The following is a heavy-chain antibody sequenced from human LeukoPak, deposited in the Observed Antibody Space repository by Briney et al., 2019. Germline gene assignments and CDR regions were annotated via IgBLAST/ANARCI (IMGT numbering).Heavy chain of an antibody. CDR1: GYTFTGYY. J-gene: IGHJ6*02. V-gene: IGHV1-2*02. Sequence: ASVKVSCKASGYTFTGYYMHWVRHAPGQGLELMGWINPNSGGTNYAQKFQGRVTMTRDTSISTAYMELSRLRSDDTAVYYCARDLTVRGTQFYYYGMDVWGQGTTVTVSS. D-gene: IGHD3-10*01. CDR3: ARDLTVRGTQFYYYGMDV. CDR2: INPNSGGT.